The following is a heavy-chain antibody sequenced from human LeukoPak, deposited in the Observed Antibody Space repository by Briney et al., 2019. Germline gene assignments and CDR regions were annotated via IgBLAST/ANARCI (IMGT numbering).Heavy chain of an antibody. V-gene: IGHV3-23*01. Sequence: PGGSLRLSCAASGFTFSNYAMSWVRQAPGKGLEWVSAISGSGGSTYYADSVKGRFTISRDNSKNTLYLQMNSLRAEDTAVYYCAKGGSVVTLYYFDYWGQGTLVTVSP. CDR2: ISGSGGST. D-gene: IGHD3-22*01. CDR3: AKGGSVVTLYYFDY. CDR1: GFTFSNYA. J-gene: IGHJ4*02.